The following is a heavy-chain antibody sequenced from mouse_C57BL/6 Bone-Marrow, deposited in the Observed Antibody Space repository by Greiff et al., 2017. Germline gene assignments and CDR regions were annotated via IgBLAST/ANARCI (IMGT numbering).Heavy chain of an antibody. D-gene: IGHD1-1*01. CDR1: GFTFSNYW. CDR2: IRLKSDNYAT. V-gene: IGHV6-3*01. Sequence: EVKLEASGGGLVQPGGSMKLSCVASGFTFSNYWMNWVRQSPEKGLEWVAQIRLKSDNYATHYAESVKGRFTISRDDSKISVYLQMNNLRAEDTGIYYCAYGSIPWFAYWGQGTLVTVSA. CDR3: AYGSIPWFAY. J-gene: IGHJ3*01.